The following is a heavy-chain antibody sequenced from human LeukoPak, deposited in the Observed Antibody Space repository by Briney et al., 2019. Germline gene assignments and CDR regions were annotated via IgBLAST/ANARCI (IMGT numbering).Heavy chain of an antibody. Sequence: GRSLRLSCADSGFTFSIYTMHWFRQAPGSGLEWVAVISNDGSYINYIDSVRGRFTISRNNSRSTLYLQMDSLRAEDTAVYFCARERASCYFDYWGQGTLVTVSS. J-gene: IGHJ4*02. D-gene: IGHD2-2*01. CDR1: GFTFSIYT. CDR3: ARERASCYFDY. CDR2: ISNDGSYI. V-gene: IGHV3-30*04.